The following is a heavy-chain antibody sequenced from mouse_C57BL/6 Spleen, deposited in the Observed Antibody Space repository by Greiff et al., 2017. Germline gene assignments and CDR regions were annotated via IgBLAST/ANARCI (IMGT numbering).Heavy chain of an antibody. V-gene: IGHV1-85*01. CDR3: ASYAMDY. J-gene: IGHJ4*01. CDR1: GYSFKSYD. CDR2: IYPRDSST. Sequence: QVQLKQSGPELVKPGASVKLSCKASGYSFKSYDINWVKQRPGQGLEWIGWIYPRDSSTKYNEKCKGKATLTVESSSSTAYIVLHSLTSEDSAVYFCASYAMDYWGQGTSVTVSS.